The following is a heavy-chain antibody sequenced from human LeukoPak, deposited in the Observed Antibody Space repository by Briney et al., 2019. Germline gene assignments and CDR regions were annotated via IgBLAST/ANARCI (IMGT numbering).Heavy chain of an antibody. CDR2: INPNSGGT. Sequence: ASVKVSCKASGYTFTGYYMHWVRQAPGQGLEWMGWINPNSGGTNYAQKFQGRVTMTRDTSISTAYMELSRLRSDDTAVYYCASHCSGGSCYSIDYWGQGTLVTVSS. CDR1: GYTFTGYY. V-gene: IGHV1-2*02. J-gene: IGHJ4*02. D-gene: IGHD2-15*01. CDR3: ASHCSGGSCYSIDY.